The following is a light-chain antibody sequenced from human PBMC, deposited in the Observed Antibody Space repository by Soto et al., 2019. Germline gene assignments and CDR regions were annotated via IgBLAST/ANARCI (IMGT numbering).Light chain of an antibody. V-gene: IGKV3-20*01. CDR1: QSLSSSY. Sequence: EIVLTRSPGTLSLSPGERATLSCRASQSLSSSYLAWYQQKPGQAPRLLIYGASSRATAIPDRFSGSGSGTDFTLTINRLEPEDFAVYYCQHFGSSLTFGGGTKQDIK. CDR3: QHFGSSLT. CDR2: GAS. J-gene: IGKJ4*01.